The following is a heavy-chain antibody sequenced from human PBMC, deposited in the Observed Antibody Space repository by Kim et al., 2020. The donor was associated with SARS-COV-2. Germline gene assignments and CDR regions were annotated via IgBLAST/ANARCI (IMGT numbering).Heavy chain of an antibody. Sequence: SETLSLTCTVSGGSISSGGYYWSWIRQHPGKGLEWIGYIYYSGSTYYNPSLKSRVTISVDTSKNQFSLKLSSLTAADTAVYYCARFIVVVPAAIVGWFDPWGQGTLVTVSS. J-gene: IGHJ5*02. CDR1: GGSISSGGYY. V-gene: IGHV4-31*03. D-gene: IGHD2-2*02. CDR3: ARFIVVVPAAIVGWFDP. CDR2: IYYSGST.